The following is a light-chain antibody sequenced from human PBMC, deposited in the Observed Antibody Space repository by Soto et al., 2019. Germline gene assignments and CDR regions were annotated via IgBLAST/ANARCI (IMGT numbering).Light chain of an antibody. J-gene: IGKJ5*01. CDR2: TGS. CDR1: QGIKNW. V-gene: IGKV1-12*01. CDR3: QQLDSYPIT. Sequence: DIQMTQYPTYVSASVGDRVTITCRASQGIKNWLAWYQQKPGKAPNLLIYTGSSLQSGVPSRFSGSGYGTEFTLTISSLQPADFATYYCQQLDSYPITFGQGTRLEI.